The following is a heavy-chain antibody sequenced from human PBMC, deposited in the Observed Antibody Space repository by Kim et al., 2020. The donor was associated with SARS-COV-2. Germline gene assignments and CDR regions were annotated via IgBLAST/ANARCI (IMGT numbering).Heavy chain of an antibody. J-gene: IGHJ4*02. CDR3: ARGGYIRSAAEPVDY. D-gene: IGHD6-13*01. V-gene: IGHV1-46*01. Sequence: QKFQGSVTMTRDTSTSTVYMELSSLRSEDTAVYYCARGGYIRSAAEPVDYWGQGTLVTVSS.